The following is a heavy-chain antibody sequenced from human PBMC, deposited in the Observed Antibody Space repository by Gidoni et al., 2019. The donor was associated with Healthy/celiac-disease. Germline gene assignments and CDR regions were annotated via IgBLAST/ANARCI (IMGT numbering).Heavy chain of an antibody. V-gene: IGHV3-23*01. Sequence: EVQLLESGGGLVQPGGFLRLSCPASGFTFRSYAMRWVRQAPGQGLEWVAAISGSGGSTYYADAVKGRFTISRDNSKNTLYLQMNSLRAEDTAVYYCAKSRPFEYSSGWYENWGQGTLVTVSS. CDR2: ISGSGGST. D-gene: IGHD6-19*01. CDR1: GFTFRSYA. J-gene: IGHJ4*02. CDR3: AKSRPFEYSSGWYEN.